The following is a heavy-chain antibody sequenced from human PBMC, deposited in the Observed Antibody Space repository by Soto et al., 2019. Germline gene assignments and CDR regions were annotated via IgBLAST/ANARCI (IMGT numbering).Heavy chain of an antibody. CDR1: GFTFEDYA. D-gene: IGHD3-3*01. CDR2: ISWNSGNI. J-gene: IGHJ5*02. V-gene: IGHV3-9*01. Sequence: EVQLVESGGGLVQPGRSLRLSCAASGFTFEDYAMHWVRQAPGKGLEWVSGISWNSGNIGYAESVKGRFTISRDNAKNSLYLQMNSLRTEDTAFYYCAKEPSLGWFTHNWFDPWGQGTLVTVSS. CDR3: AKEPSLGWFTHNWFDP.